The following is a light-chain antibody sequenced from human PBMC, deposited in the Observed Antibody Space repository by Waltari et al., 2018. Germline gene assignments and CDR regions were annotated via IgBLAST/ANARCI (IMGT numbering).Light chain of an antibody. CDR2: GAS. CDR3: QQIYSLRT. V-gene: IGKV1-39*01. Sequence: DIQMTQSPSSLSASVGDRVTITCRASQSISSYLNWYQQKPGKAPQLLIYGASSLQSGVPSRFSGSGSGTDFTLTISSLQPEDVATYYGQQIYSLRTFGQGTNVEIK. CDR1: QSISSY. J-gene: IGKJ1*01.